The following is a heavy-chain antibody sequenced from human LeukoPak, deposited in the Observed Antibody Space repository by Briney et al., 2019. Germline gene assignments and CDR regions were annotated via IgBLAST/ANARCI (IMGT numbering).Heavy chain of an antibody. Sequence: GRSLRLSCAASGFTFSSYAMHWVRQAPGKGLEWVSSISSSSSYIYYADSVKGRFTISRDNAKNSLYLQMNSLRAEDTAVYYCARNAILEWYAFDIWGQGTMVTVSS. CDR2: ISSSSSYI. V-gene: IGHV3-21*01. J-gene: IGHJ3*02. D-gene: IGHD3-3*01. CDR3: ARNAILEWYAFDI. CDR1: GFTFSSYA.